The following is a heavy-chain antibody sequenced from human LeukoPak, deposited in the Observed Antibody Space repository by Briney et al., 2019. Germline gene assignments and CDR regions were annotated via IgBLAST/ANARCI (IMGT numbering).Heavy chain of an antibody. CDR1: GYTFTGHF. V-gene: IGHV1-2*02. CDR3: AREMGVVPTAIPTVDS. CDR2: IEPKSGGT. D-gene: IGHD2-2*02. Sequence: GASVKVSCTASGYTFTGHFMHWVRRAPGQGLEWMGWIEPKSGGTHYGHKFQGRVTMTRYTSMSTAYMELSRLKADDTAVYYCAREMGVVPTAIPTVDSWGQGTLVTVSS. J-gene: IGHJ4*02.